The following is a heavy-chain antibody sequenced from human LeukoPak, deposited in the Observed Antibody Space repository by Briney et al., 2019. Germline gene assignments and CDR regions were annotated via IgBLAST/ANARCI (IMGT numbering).Heavy chain of an antibody. Sequence: GGSLGLSCAASGFTFDDYAMHWVRQAPGKGLEWVSGISWNSGSIGYADSVKGRFTISRDNAKNSLYLQMNSLRAEDTALYYCAKAQVAGTRVFDYWGQGTLVTVSS. CDR2: ISWNSGSI. D-gene: IGHD6-19*01. J-gene: IGHJ4*02. CDR3: AKAQVAGTRVFDY. V-gene: IGHV3-9*01. CDR1: GFTFDDYA.